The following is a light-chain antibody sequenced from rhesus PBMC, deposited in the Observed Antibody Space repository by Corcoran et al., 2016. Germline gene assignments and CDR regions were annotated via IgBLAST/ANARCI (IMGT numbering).Light chain of an antibody. CDR2: AAS. Sequence: AIQMTQSPSSLSASVGDTVTITCRASQSIGSNLAWYQQKPGKVPKLLIYAASTLQSELPSRFSGSVTGTDFTLTLSSRQPEDVATYYCQKCDSAPFTFGPGTKLDIK. CDR3: QKCDSAPFT. V-gene: IGKV1-59*02. J-gene: IGKJ3*01. CDR1: QSIGSN.